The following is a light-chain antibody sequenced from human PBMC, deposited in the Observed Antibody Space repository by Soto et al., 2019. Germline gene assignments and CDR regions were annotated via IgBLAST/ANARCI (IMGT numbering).Light chain of an antibody. J-gene: IGKJ4*01. Sequence: EIVMTQSPATLSVSPGERATLSCRASQSVSSKLAWYQQKPGQAPRLLIYGASTRATGIPARFSGSGSGTEFTLTISSLQSEDFAVYYCQQYNNWPLTFGGGTKVDTK. V-gene: IGKV3-15*01. CDR3: QQYNNWPLT. CDR2: GAS. CDR1: QSVSSK.